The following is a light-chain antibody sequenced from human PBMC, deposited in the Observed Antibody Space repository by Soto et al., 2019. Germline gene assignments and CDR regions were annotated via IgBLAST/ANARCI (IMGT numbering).Light chain of an antibody. Sequence: EIVLTQSPATLSLSPGERATLSGSASQSVSSYLAWYQQKPGQAPRLLIYDASNRATGIPARFSGSGSGTEFTLTISSLQSEDFAVYYCQQYGDWPPWTFGQGTKVDI. CDR1: QSVSSY. V-gene: IGKV3-11*01. CDR2: DAS. J-gene: IGKJ1*01. CDR3: QQYGDWPPWT.